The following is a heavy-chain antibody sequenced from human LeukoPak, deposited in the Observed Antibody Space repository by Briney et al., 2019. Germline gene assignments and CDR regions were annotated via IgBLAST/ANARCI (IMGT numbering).Heavy chain of an antibody. CDR1: GYIFTNYY. CDR3: ASRNYDSSTSWYFDL. Sequence: GASVKVSCKASGYIFTNYYMHWVRQAPGQGLEWMGIINPLGGSITHTQKFQGRVSMTSDTSTTTVFMELSSLRSEDTAVYYCASRNYDSSTSWYFDLWGRGTLVTVSS. CDR2: INPLGGSI. D-gene: IGHD3-22*01. J-gene: IGHJ2*01. V-gene: IGHV1-46*01.